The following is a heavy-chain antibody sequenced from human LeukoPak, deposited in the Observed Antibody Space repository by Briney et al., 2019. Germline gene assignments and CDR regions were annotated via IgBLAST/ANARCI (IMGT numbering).Heavy chain of an antibody. CDR3: AGSGGSQTFDY. D-gene: IGHD2-15*01. V-gene: IGHV4-30-4*01. CDR1: GGSISSGDYY. CDR2: IYYSGST. J-gene: IGHJ4*02. Sequence: PSETLSLTCTVSGGSISSGDYYWSWIRQPPGKGLEWIGYIYYSGSTYYNPSLKSRVTISVDTSKNQFSLKLSSVTAADTAVYYCAGSGGSQTFDYWGQGTLVTVSS.